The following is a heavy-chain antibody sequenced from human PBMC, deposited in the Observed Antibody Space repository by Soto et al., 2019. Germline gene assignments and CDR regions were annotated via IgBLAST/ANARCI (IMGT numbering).Heavy chain of an antibody. CDR2: ISAYNGNT. D-gene: IGHD6-13*01. CDR1: GYTFTSYG. V-gene: IGHV1-18*01. J-gene: IGHJ5*02. Sequence: ASVKVSCKASGYTFTSYGISWVRQAPGQGLEWMGWISAYNGNTNYAQKLQGRVTMTTDTSTSTAYMELRSLRSDDTAVYYCARVIVLGDIAAAGTRIINWFDPWGQGTLVTVSS. CDR3: ARVIVLGDIAAAGTRIINWFDP.